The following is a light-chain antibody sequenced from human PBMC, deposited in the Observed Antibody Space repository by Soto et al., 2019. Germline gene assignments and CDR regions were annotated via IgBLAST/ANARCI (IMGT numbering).Light chain of an antibody. CDR2: EVS. J-gene: IGLJ2*01. CDR1: SSDVGGYNY. CDR3: SSYTRSSTYVV. V-gene: IGLV2-14*01. Sequence: QSALTQPASVSGSPGQSITISCTGTSSDVGGYNYVSWYQHHPGKAPKLMIYEVSNRPSGVSNRFSGSKSGNTASLTISGLQAEDEADYYCSSYTRSSTYVVFGGGTQLTVL.